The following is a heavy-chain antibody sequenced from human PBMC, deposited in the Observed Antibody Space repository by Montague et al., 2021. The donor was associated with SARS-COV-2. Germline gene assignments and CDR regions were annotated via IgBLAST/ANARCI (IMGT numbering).Heavy chain of an antibody. Sequence: SETLSLTCSVSSGSIISSGYYWGWIRQPPGKELEWIGNIYYSGTTYYNPSLQSRGTISVDTSKNHLSLRLGPVTAADTAVYFCARGMIRGVTTPFDYWGQGTQVTVSA. J-gene: IGHJ4*02. D-gene: IGHD3-10*01. CDR3: ARGMIRGVTTPFDY. CDR1: SGSIISSGYY. V-gene: IGHV4-39*02. CDR2: IYYSGTT.